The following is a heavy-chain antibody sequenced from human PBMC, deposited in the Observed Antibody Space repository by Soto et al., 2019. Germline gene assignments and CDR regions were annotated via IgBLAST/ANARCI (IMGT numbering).Heavy chain of an antibody. CDR3: AREGRGGRYYYYYMDV. V-gene: IGHV1-18*01. Sequence: ASVKVSCKASGYTFTSYGISWVRQAPGQGLEWMGWISAYNGNTNYAQKLQGRVTMTTDTSTGTAYMELRSLRSDDTAVYYCAREGRGGRYYYYYMDVWGKGTTVTVSS. CDR1: GYTFTSYG. CDR2: ISAYNGNT. J-gene: IGHJ6*03. D-gene: IGHD1-26*01.